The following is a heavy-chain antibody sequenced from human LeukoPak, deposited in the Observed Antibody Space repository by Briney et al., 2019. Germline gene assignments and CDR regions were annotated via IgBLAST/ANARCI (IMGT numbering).Heavy chain of an antibody. V-gene: IGHV4-39*07. CDR1: GGFISSSGYY. CDR3: ARNFPGVGCSGGSCYDY. J-gene: IGHJ4*02. D-gene: IGHD2-15*01. CDR2: IYYSGTT. Sequence: SETLSLTCTVSGGFISSSGYYWGWIRQPPGKGLEWIGIIYYSGTTYYNPSLKSRVTISIDTSKNQFSLKLSSVTAADTAVYFCARNFPGVGCSGGSCYDYWGQGTLVTVSS.